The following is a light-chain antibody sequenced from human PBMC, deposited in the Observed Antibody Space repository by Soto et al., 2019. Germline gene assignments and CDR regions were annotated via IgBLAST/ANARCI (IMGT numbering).Light chain of an antibody. CDR2: LGS. V-gene: IGKV2-28*01. Sequence: DIVMTQSPLSLPVTPGEPASISCRSSQSLLHSNGYNYLDWYLQKPGQSPQLLIYLGSNRASGVPDRFSGSGSGTDFTLKISRVEAEYVGVYYCMQALQTPKTFGPGTKLEIK. J-gene: IGKJ1*01. CDR3: MQALQTPKT. CDR1: QSLLHSNGYNY.